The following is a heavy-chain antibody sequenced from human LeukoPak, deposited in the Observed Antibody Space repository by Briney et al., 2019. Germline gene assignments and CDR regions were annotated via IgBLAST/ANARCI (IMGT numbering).Heavy chain of an antibody. V-gene: IGHV1-46*03. CDR2: INPSGGST. D-gene: IGHD6-13*01. CDR1: GYTFTSYY. J-gene: IGHJ4*02. CDR3: AREGQQLNKNFDH. Sequence: ASVKVSCKASGYTFTSYYMHWVRQAPGQGREWMGIINPSGGSTSYAQKFQGRVTITRDTSTSTVYMELSSLRSEDTAVYYCAREGQQLNKNFDHWGQGTLVTVSS.